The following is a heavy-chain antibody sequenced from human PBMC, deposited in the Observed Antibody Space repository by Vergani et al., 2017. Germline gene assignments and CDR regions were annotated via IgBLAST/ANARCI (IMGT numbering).Heavy chain of an antibody. Sequence: EVQLLESGGGLVQPGGSLRLSCAASGFTFSSYAMSWVRQAPGKGLEWVSGISGSGRTTYYAASVKGRFTISRDNSKNTLYLQMNSLRAEDTAVYYCAKDLVIYSGDALEAFDIWGQGTMVTVSS. D-gene: IGHD2-21*01. V-gene: IGHV3-23*01. CDR1: GFTFSSYA. CDR2: ISGSGRTT. J-gene: IGHJ3*02. CDR3: AKDLVIYSGDALEAFDI.